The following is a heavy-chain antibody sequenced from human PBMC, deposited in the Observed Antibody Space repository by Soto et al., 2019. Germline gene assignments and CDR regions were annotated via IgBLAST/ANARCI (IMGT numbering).Heavy chain of an antibody. CDR2: ISSSSGHI. Sequence: LRLSCVTSGFTFSTYSMKWVRQAPGRGLEWVSSISSSSGHIYFADSVKGRFTISRDNAKNSMYLQMDSLRAEDTAVYYCARDLQDSSGLDYWGQGTLVTVSS. V-gene: IGHV3-21*01. D-gene: IGHD6-19*01. J-gene: IGHJ4*02. CDR3: ARDLQDSSGLDY. CDR1: GFTFSTYS.